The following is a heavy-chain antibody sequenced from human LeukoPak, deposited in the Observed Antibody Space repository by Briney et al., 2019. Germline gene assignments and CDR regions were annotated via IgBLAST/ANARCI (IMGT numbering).Heavy chain of an antibody. Sequence: ASVKVSCKTSGYTFGNYAITWVRQAPGQGLEWMGWISGDNRDTKYAQKVQGRVTVTTDTSTTTTYMELRSLRSDDTAVYYCARDADGSGTLLDYWGQGSLVTVSS. CDR2: ISGDNRDT. V-gene: IGHV1-18*01. CDR3: ARDADGSGTLLDY. D-gene: IGHD3-10*01. CDR1: GYTFGNYA. J-gene: IGHJ4*02.